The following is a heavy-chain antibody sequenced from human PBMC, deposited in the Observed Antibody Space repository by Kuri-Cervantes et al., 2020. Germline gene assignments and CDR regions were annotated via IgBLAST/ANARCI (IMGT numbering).Heavy chain of an antibody. Sequence: GESLKISCAASGFTFSSYWMSWVRQAPGKGLEWVANIKQDGSEKYYVDSVKGRFTISRDNSKNTLYLQLNSLRAEDTAMYYCAKVWGGGDYYDHWGQGTLVTVSS. D-gene: IGHD2-21*01. J-gene: IGHJ4*02. CDR2: IKQDGSEK. CDR3: AKVWGGGDYYDH. V-gene: IGHV3-7*02. CDR1: GFTFSSYW.